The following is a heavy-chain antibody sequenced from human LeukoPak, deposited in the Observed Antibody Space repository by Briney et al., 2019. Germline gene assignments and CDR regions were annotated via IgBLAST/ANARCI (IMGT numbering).Heavy chain of an antibody. V-gene: IGHV3-21*01. CDR1: GFTFSSYS. CDR2: ISSSSSYI. D-gene: IGHD5-24*01. Sequence: GGSLRLSCAASGFTFSSYSMNWVRQAPGKGLEWVSSISSSSSYIYYADSVKGRFTISRANAKNSLYLQMNSLRAEDTAVYYCARDLVTMATGLDYWGQGTLVTVSS. J-gene: IGHJ4*02. CDR3: ARDLVTMATGLDY.